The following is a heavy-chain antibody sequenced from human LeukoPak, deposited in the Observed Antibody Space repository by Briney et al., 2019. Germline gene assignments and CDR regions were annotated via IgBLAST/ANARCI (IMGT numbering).Heavy chain of an antibody. Sequence: ASVTVSCKASGGTFSSYAISWVRQAPGQGLEWMGRIIPILGIANYAQKFQGRVTITADKSTSTAYMELSSLRSEDTAVYYCASGVYGGSYESSFDYWGQGTLVTVSS. CDR2: IIPILGIA. D-gene: IGHD1-26*01. V-gene: IGHV1-69*04. J-gene: IGHJ4*02. CDR1: GGTFSSYA. CDR3: ASGVYGGSYESSFDY.